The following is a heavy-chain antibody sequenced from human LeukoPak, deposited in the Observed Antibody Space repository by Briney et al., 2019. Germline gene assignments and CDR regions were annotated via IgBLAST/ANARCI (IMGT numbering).Heavy chain of an antibody. V-gene: IGHV4-59*08. Sequence: SETLSLTCTVSGGSITSYYWSWIRQPPGEGLEWIGYVYYSGNTNYNPFLKSRVTISVDTSKNQFSLKLSSVTAADTAVYYCARLGVPYSGYVYYFDYWGQGTLVTVSS. CDR2: VYYSGNT. CDR1: GGSITSYY. CDR3: ARLGVPYSGYVYYFDY. D-gene: IGHD5-12*01. J-gene: IGHJ4*02.